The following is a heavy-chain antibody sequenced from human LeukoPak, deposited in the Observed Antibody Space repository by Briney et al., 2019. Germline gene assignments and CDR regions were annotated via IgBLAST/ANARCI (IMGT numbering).Heavy chain of an antibody. Sequence: GGSLRLSCAASGFTVSSNYMSWVRQAPGKGLEWVSVIYSGGSTYYADSVKGRFTISRDNSKNTLCLQMNSLRAEDTAVYYCARDVGSSGIYYYYYYMDVWGKGITVTVSS. CDR3: ARDVGSSGIYYYYYYMDV. J-gene: IGHJ6*03. CDR1: GFTVSSNY. V-gene: IGHV3-66*02. D-gene: IGHD3-22*01. CDR2: IYSGGST.